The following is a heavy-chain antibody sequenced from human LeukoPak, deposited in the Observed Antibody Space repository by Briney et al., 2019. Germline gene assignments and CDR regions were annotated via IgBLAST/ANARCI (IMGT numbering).Heavy chain of an antibody. CDR1: GFTFNNYC. V-gene: IGHV3-33*01. CDR3: ARDHEECSWADAFDI. CDR2: IWYDGSNN. J-gene: IGHJ3*02. Sequence: GGSLRLSCAASGFTFNNYCLHWVRQAPAKGLEGVAVIWYDGSNNYYADSVKGRFTISRDKSKNTLYLQMNTLRAEDTAVYYCARDHEECSWADAFDIWGQGTMVTVSS. D-gene: IGHD6-13*01.